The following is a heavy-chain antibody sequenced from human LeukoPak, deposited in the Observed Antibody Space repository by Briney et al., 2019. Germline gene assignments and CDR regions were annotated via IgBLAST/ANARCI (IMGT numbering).Heavy chain of an antibody. CDR2: IYYSGST. V-gene: IGHV4-39*01. D-gene: IGHD3-9*01. Sequence: PSATLSLTCTVSGGSISSSSYYWGWIRQPPGKGLEWIGSIYYSGSTYYNPSLKSRVTISVDTSKNQFSLKLSSVTAADTAVYYCARGYYDILTGDYDYWGQGTLVPVSS. J-gene: IGHJ4*02. CDR3: ARGYYDILTGDYDY. CDR1: GGSISSSSYY.